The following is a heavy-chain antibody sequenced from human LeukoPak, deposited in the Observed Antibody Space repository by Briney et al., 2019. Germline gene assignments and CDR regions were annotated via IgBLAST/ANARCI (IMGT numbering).Heavy chain of an antibody. CDR1: GGSISSSSYS. CDR3: ASQAGDYVWGSYRPHYFDY. V-gene: IGHV4-39*01. J-gene: IGHJ4*02. D-gene: IGHD3-16*02. CDR2: IYYSGST. Sequence: SETLSLTCTVSGGSISSSSYSWGWIRQPPGKGLEWIGSIYYSGSTYYNPSLKSRVTISVGTSKNQFSLRLSSVTAADTAVYYCASQAGDYVWGSYRPHYFDYWGQGTLVTVSS.